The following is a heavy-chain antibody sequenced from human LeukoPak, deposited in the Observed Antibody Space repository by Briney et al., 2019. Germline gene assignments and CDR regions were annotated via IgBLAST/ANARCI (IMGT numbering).Heavy chain of an antibody. Sequence: GGSLRLSCAASGFTFSSYSMNWVRQAPGKGLEWVSSISSSSSYIYYADSVKGRFTISRDNAKNSLYLQMNSLRAEDTAVYYCAREGIAAAVDAFDIWGQGTMVTVSS. J-gene: IGHJ3*02. CDR2: ISSSSSYI. CDR3: AREGIAAAVDAFDI. CDR1: GFTFSSYS. V-gene: IGHV3-21*01. D-gene: IGHD6-13*01.